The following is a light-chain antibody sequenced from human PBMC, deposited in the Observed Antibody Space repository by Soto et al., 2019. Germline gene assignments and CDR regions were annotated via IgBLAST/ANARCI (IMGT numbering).Light chain of an antibody. Sequence: QSALTQPRSVSGSPGQSVTISCTGTSRDVGAYNYVSWYQQHPGKAPKLIIYDVSKWPSGVPDRFSGSKSGNTASLTISGLQAEDEADYYCCSSAGISTVIFGGGTQLTVL. CDR2: DVS. J-gene: IGLJ2*01. CDR3: CSSAGISTVI. V-gene: IGLV2-11*01. CDR1: SRDVGAYNY.